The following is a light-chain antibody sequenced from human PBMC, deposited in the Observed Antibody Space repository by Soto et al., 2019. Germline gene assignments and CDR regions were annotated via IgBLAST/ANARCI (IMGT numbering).Light chain of an antibody. V-gene: IGKV1-39*01. Sequence: DIQMTQSPSSLSASVGDRVTITCRASQSIDNYLNWYQQKSGKAPQLLIYSASHLQSGVPSTFSGGGYGTDFILTISSLQPEDSAIYFCQQSITAPLTFGGGTKVEIK. CDR2: SAS. J-gene: IGKJ4*01. CDR1: QSIDNY. CDR3: QQSITAPLT.